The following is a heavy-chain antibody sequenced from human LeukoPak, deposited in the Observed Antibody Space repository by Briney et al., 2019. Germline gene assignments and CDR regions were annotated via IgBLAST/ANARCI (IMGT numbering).Heavy chain of an antibody. D-gene: IGHD5-12*01. J-gene: IGHJ4*02. CDR2: ISHDGSNT. V-gene: IGHV3-30*18. CDR3: AKEMKPWMHFDY. Sequence: GGSLRLSCAASGFTFSRSAVHWVRQAPGKGLEWVAVISHDGSNTDYTDSVKGRFTISRDNSKNTLYLQMNTLRAEDTAVYYCAKEMKPWMHFDYWGQGTLVTVSS. CDR1: GFTFSRSA.